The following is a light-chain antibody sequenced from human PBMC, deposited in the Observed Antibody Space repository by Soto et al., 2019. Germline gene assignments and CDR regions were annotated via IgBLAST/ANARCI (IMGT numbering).Light chain of an antibody. Sequence: EIGLTQSPGTLSLSPGERATLSCRASQSVSSSYLAWYQQKPGQAPRLLIYGASSRATGIPDRFSGSGSGTDFTLTISRLEPEDFAVYYCQQYGSSPLTFGGGTKLDIK. CDR3: QQYGSSPLT. J-gene: IGKJ4*01. V-gene: IGKV3-20*01. CDR2: GAS. CDR1: QSVSSSY.